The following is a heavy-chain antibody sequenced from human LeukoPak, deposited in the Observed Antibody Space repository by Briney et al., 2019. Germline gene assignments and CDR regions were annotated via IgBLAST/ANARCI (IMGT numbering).Heavy chain of an antibody. D-gene: IGHD3-3*01. J-gene: IGHJ4*02. V-gene: IGHV4-61*02. CDR2: IYTSGST. Sequence: SETLSLTCTVSGGSISSGSYYWSWIRQPAGKGLEWIGRIYTSGSTNYNPSLKSRVTISVDTSKNQFSLKLSSVTAADTAVYYCTSTIFGVVPMDYWGQGTLVTVSS. CDR1: GGSISSGSYY. CDR3: TSTIFGVVPMDY.